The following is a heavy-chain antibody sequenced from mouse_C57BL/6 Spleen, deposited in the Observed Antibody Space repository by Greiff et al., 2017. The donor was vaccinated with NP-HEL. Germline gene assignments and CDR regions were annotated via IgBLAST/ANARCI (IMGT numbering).Heavy chain of an antibody. Sequence: VQLQQSGPELVKPGASVKISCKASGYTFTDYYMNWVKQSHGKSLEWIGDINPKNGGTSYNQKLKGTAPLTVDKSSSPAYMELRSLTSDDSAVYYCARRDGYYWYFDVWGTGTTVSVSS. V-gene: IGHV1-26*01. CDR2: INPKNGGT. CDR3: ARRDGYYWYFDV. D-gene: IGHD2-3*01. J-gene: IGHJ1*03. CDR1: GYTFTDYY.